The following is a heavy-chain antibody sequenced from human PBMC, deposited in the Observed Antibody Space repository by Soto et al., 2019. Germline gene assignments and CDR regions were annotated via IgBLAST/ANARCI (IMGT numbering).Heavy chain of an antibody. J-gene: IGHJ3*02. V-gene: IGHV3-7*04. CDR1: GFTFSNYW. D-gene: IGHD3-22*01. CDR2: IKQDGSQK. CDR3: ARGDYYDTSGPFSDAFDI. Sequence: GSLRLSCAASGFTFSNYWMSWVRQAPGKGLEWVANIKQDGSQKWYVDSVKGRFTISRDNAKKSLYLQMNSLRAEDTAVYYCARGDYYDTSGPFSDAFDIWGRGTMVTVSS.